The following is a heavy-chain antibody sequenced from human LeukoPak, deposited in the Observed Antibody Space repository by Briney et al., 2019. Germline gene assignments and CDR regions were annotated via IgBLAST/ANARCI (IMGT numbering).Heavy chain of an antibody. CDR1: GGSFSGYY. D-gene: IGHD3-10*01. CDR2: INHSGST. Sequence: PSETLSLTCAVYGGSFSGYYWSWIRQPPGKGLEWIGEINHSGSTNYNPSLKSRVTISVDTSKNQFSLKLNSVTAADTAVYYCARLGAYYYGSAGYNWFDPWGQGTLVTVSS. J-gene: IGHJ5*02. CDR3: ARLGAYYYGSAGYNWFDP. V-gene: IGHV4-34*01.